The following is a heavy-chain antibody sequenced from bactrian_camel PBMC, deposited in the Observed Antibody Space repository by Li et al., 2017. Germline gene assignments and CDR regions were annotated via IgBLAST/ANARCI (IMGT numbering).Heavy chain of an antibody. D-gene: IGHD2*01. J-gene: IGHJ4*01. CDR1: WSSFATGC. CDR2: IWTNTGST. CDR3: AADRAGSRNCFSDRFSPAVSV. V-gene: IGHV3S68*01. Sequence: HVQLVESGGGSVQAGGSLRLSCAASWSSFATGCMGWFRQAPGKEREGVARIWTNTGSTNYADSVKGRFTVSQDTAKNTLYLQMNSLKPEDTALFYCAADRAGSRNCFSDRFSPAVSVIGARGPRSPSP.